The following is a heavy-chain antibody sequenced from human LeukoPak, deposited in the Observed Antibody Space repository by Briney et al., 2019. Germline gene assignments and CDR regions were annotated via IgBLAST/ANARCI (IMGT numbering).Heavy chain of an antibody. J-gene: IGHJ4*02. CDR3: ARGRSSYSSSWYIH. Sequence: ASVKVSCKTSGYTFTSYDINWVRQATGQGLEWMGWMNPNSGNTGYAQKFQGRVTMTRNTSISTAYMELSSLRSEDTAVYYCARGRSSYSSSWYIHWGQGTLVTLSS. CDR1: GYTFTSYD. V-gene: IGHV1-8*01. CDR2: MNPNSGNT. D-gene: IGHD6-13*01.